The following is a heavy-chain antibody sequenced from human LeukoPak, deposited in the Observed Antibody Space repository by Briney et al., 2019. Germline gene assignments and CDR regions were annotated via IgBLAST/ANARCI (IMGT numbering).Heavy chain of an antibody. V-gene: IGHV3-30*02. D-gene: IGHD1-14*01. J-gene: IGHJ4*02. Sequence: GGSLRLSCAASGFTFSSYGMHWVRQAPGKGLEWVAFIRSDGFNKYYADSVKGRFTISRDNSKNTLYLQMNSLRAEDTAVYYCAKDSRNLPFDYWGQGTLVTVSS. CDR1: GFTFSSYG. CDR2: IRSDGFNK. CDR3: AKDSRNLPFDY.